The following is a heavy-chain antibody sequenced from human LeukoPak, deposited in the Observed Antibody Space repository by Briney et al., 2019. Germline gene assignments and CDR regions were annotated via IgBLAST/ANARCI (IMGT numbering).Heavy chain of an antibody. Sequence: GGSLRLSCAASGFTFSSYAMSWVRQAPGKGLEWVSIIHSGGTTYYADSVKGRFTISRDNSKNTLYLQMNSLRAEDTAVYYCARHLYFDYWGQGTLVTVSS. CDR3: ARHLYFDY. CDR2: IHSGGTT. J-gene: IGHJ4*02. V-gene: IGHV3-66*04. CDR1: GFTFSSYA.